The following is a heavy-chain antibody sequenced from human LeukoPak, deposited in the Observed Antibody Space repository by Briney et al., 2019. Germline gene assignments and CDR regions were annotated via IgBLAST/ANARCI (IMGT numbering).Heavy chain of an antibody. CDR1: GGSISSGDYY. V-gene: IGHV4-30-4*01. CDR3: ARLGGCSSTSCSWAFDI. Sequence: SETLSLTCTVSGGSISSGDYYWSWIRQPPGKGLEWIGYIYYSGSTYYNPSLKSRVTISVDTSKNQFSLKLSSVTAADTAVYYCARLGGCSSTSCSWAFDIWGQGAMVTVSS. D-gene: IGHD2-2*01. J-gene: IGHJ3*02. CDR2: IYYSGST.